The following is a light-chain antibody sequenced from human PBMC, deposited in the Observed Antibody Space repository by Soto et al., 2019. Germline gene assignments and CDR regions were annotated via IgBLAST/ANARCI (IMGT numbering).Light chain of an antibody. J-gene: IGLJ3*02. CDR2: NNV. V-gene: IGLV1-40*01. Sequence: QTVVTQPPSVSGAPGQRVTISCTGSSSNIGAGYDVHWYQQLPGTAPQLLIFNNVNRPSGVPDRFSGSKSGTSASLAITGLQAEDEADYYCQSYDSSLSGSMVFGGGTKVTVL. CDR1: SSNIGAGYD. CDR3: QSYDSSLSGSMV.